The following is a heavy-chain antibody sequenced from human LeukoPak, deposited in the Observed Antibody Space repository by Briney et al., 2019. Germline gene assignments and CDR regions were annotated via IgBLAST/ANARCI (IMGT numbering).Heavy chain of an antibody. CDR2: TYYRSKWYN. D-gene: IGHD6-13*01. J-gene: IGHJ4*02. CDR3: ATSPPLYSSSWYVVGY. Sequence: SQTLSLTCDISGDSVSSNSAAWNWIRQSPSRGLEWLGRTYYRSKWYNDYAVSVKSRITINPDTSKNQFSLQLNSVTPEDTAVYYCATSPPLYSSSWYVVGYWGQGTLVTVSS. V-gene: IGHV6-1*01. CDR1: GDSVSSNSAA.